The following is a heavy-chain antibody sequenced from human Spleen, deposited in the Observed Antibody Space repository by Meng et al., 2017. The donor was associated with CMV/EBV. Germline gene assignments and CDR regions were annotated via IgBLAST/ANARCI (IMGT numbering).Heavy chain of an antibody. D-gene: IGHD6-6*01. V-gene: IGHV4-34*01. CDR1: GGSFSGYY. CDR3: ASTSTIAALDY. J-gene: IGHJ4*02. CDR2: INHSGST. Sequence: SQTLSLTCAVYGGSFSGYYWSWIRQPPGKGLEWIGEINHSGSTNYNPSLKSRVTISVDTSKNQFSLKLSPVTAADTAVYYCASTSTIAALDYWGQGTLVTVSS.